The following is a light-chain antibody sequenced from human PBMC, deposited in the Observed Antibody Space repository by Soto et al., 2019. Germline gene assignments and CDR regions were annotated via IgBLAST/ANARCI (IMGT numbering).Light chain of an antibody. CDR3: QQRRDWPIT. CDR2: ESS. Sequence: EIVLTQSTATLSLSPGERATLSCRASQCVSSYLAWYQQKPGQAPRLLIYESSNRATGIPARFSGSGSGTDFTLTISSLEPEDFAVYYCQQRRDWPITFGQGTRLEIK. J-gene: IGKJ5*01. CDR1: QCVSSY. V-gene: IGKV3-11*01.